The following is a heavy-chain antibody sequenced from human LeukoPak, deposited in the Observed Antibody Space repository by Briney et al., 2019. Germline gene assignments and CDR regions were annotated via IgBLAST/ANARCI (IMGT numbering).Heavy chain of an antibody. CDR1: GGSISSYY. J-gene: IGHJ4*02. D-gene: IGHD1-26*01. V-gene: IGHV4-59*01. CDR2: IYYSGST. CDR3: ARDRVGPEGSFDY. Sequence: SETLSLTCTVSGGSISSYYWSWIRQPPGKGLEWIGYIYYSGSTNYNPSLKSRVTISVDTSKNQFSLKLSSVTAADTAVYYCARDRVGPEGSFDYWGQGTLVTVSS.